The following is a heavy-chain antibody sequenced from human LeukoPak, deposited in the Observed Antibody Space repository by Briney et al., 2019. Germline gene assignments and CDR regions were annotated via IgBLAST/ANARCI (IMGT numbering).Heavy chain of an antibody. CDR3: AKDMRGYYGSGSSN. Sequence: GGSLRLSCAASGFTFSGYAMSWVRQAPGKGLEWVSAISGSGGSTYYADSVKGRFTISRDNSKNTLYLQMNSLRAEDTAVYYCAKDMRGYYGSGSSNWGQGTLVTVSS. CDR1: GFTFSGYA. J-gene: IGHJ4*02. D-gene: IGHD3-10*01. CDR2: ISGSGGST. V-gene: IGHV3-23*01.